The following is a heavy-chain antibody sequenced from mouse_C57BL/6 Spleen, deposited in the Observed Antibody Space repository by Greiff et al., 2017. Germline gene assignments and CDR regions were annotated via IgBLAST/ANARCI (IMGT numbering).Heavy chain of an antibody. V-gene: IGHV1-63*01. Sequence: VMLVESGAELVRPGTSVKMSCKASGYTFTNYWIGWAKQRPGHGLEWIGDIYPGGGYTNYNEKFKGKATLTADKSSSTAYMQFSSLTSEDSAIYYCARGKDYYGSSPWYFDVWGTGTTVTVSS. CDR1: GYTFTNYW. CDR3: ARGKDYYGSSPWYFDV. D-gene: IGHD1-1*01. CDR2: IYPGGGYT. J-gene: IGHJ1*03.